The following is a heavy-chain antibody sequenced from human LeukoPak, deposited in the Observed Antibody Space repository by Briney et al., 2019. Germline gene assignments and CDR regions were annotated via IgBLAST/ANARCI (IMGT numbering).Heavy chain of an antibody. Sequence: HPGGSLRLSCVASGFTFTSFYMSWVRQAPGKGLEWVANINLDGSEQYYVDSVKGRFTISRDNAKNSLYLQMNSLWAEDTAVYYCAREVAVGIGAYNFWGQGTWSPSPQ. CDR2: INLDGSEQ. CDR3: AREVAVGIGAYNF. D-gene: IGHD6-13*01. CDR1: GFTFTSFY. V-gene: IGHV3-7*01. J-gene: IGHJ4*02.